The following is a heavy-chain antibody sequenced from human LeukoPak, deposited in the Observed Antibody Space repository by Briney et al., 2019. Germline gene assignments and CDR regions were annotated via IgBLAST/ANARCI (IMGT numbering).Heavy chain of an antibody. CDR3: ARVSRGVNICDS. D-gene: IGHD2/OR15-2a*01. V-gene: IGHV1-18*01. Sequence: DSVKVSCKASGYTFASFDISWVRQAPGQGLEWMGWISVYNGDTNYAQKLQDRVTMTTDTSTSTAYMELRSLRSDDTAVYYCARVSRGVNICDSWGQRTLVTVSS. CDR1: GYTFASFD. J-gene: IGHJ4*02. CDR2: ISVYNGDT.